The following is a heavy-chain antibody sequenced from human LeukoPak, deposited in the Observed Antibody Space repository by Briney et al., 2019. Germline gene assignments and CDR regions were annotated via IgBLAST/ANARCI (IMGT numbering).Heavy chain of an antibody. D-gene: IGHD4-23*01. CDR3: ARDRVSVGSPRDGLDV. CDR2: ISYDGSSQ. CDR1: GFTFSSYA. Sequence: PGGSLRLSCAASGFTFSSYALHWVRQAPGKGLESVAVISYDGSSQFYADSVKGRFTFSRDSSRNTLYLQMNSLRAEDTAVYYCARDRVSVGSPRDGLDVWGQGTTVTVSS. V-gene: IGHV3-30-3*01. J-gene: IGHJ6*02.